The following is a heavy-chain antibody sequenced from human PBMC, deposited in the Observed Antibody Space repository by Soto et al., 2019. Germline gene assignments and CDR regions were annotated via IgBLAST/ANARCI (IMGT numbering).Heavy chain of an antibody. Sequence: GASVKVSCKVSGYTLTELSMHWVRQAPGKGLEGMGGFDREHGETIYAQQFQGRVIMTEETSTDTAYMELSSLRSEDPAVYYSATELVTMVRGVINWFDPWGQGTLVTVSS. CDR1: GYTLTELS. CDR2: FDREHGET. J-gene: IGHJ5*02. V-gene: IGHV1-24*01. D-gene: IGHD3-10*01. CDR3: ATELVTMVRGVINWFDP.